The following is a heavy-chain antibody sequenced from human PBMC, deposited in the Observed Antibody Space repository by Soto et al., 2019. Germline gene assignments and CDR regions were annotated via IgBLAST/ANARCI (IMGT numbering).Heavy chain of an antibody. CDR3: ARWDNTVTTDY. Sequence: ASVKVSCKASGYTFTGYYMHWVRQAPGQGLEWMGWINPNSGGTNYAQKFQGWVTMTRDTSISTAYMELSRLGSDDTAVYYCARWDNTVTTDYWGQGTLVTVSS. CDR2: INPNSGGT. D-gene: IGHD4-17*01. CDR1: GYTFTGYY. V-gene: IGHV1-2*04. J-gene: IGHJ4*02.